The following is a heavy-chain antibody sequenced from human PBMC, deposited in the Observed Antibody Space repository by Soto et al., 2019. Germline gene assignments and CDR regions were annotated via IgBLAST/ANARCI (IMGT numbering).Heavy chain of an antibody. CDR2: INPNSGGT. CDR1: GYTFPGYY. D-gene: IGHD2-2*01. J-gene: IGHJ6*02. V-gene: IGHV1-2*04. CDR3: ARAVPAARIYYYYYGMDV. Sequence: ASVKVSCKASGYTFPGYYMHWVRQAPGQGLEWMGWINPNSGGTNYAQKFQGWVTMTRDTSISTAYMELSRLRSDDTAVYYCARAVPAARIYYYYYGMDVWGQGTTVTVSS.